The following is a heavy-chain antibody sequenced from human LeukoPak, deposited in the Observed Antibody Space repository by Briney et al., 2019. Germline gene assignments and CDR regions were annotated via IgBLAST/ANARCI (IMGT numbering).Heavy chain of an antibody. CDR2: IWYAESNK. J-gene: IGHJ4*02. CDR3: ARGLYDFWSGPDY. V-gene: IGHV3-33*01. D-gene: IGHD3-3*01. CDR1: GFTFSSYG. Sequence: PGGSLRLSCAASGFTFSSYGMHWVPQAPGKGLEWVAVIWYAESNKYYADSVKGRFTISRDNSKNTLYLQMNSLRAEDTAVYYCARGLYDFWSGPDYWGQGTLVTVSS.